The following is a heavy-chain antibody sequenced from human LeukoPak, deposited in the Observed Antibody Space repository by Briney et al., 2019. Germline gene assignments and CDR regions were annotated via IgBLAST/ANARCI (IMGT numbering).Heavy chain of an antibody. CDR1: GASMSNSF. V-gene: IGHV4-4*07. D-gene: IGHD3-9*01. CDR3: ATVYYFHASGSDALDI. CDR2: IYTSGST. Sequence: PSATLSLTCTVSGASMSNSFWSWIRQPAGKGLEWIGRIYTSGSTNYNPSLKSRVTMSVDTSKNQFSLKLSSVTAADTAIYYCATVYYFHASGSDALDIWGQGTVVTVYS. J-gene: IGHJ3*02.